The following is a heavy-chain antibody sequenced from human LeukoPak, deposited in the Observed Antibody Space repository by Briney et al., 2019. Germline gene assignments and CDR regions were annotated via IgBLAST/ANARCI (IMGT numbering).Heavy chain of an antibody. Sequence: ASVKVSCKASGYTLTSYGISWVRQAPGQGLEWMGWISAYNGNTNYAQRLQGRVTMTTDTSTSTAYMELRSLRSDDTAVYYCARDRPEGALFIPRSGNGDQRGHLFDYWGQGTLVTVSS. CDR3: ARDRPEGALFIPRSGNGDQRGHLFDY. J-gene: IGHJ4*02. V-gene: IGHV1-18*01. CDR2: ISAYNGNT. CDR1: GYTLTSYG. D-gene: IGHD4-17*01.